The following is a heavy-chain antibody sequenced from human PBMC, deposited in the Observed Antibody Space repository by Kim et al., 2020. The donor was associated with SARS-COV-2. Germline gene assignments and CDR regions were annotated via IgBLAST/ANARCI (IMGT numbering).Heavy chain of an antibody. CDR3: AKADSSGFYYFDY. CDR1: GFTFSTYA. J-gene: IGHJ4*02. V-gene: IGHV3-23*01. Sequence: GGSLRLSCAASGFTFSTYAMSWVRQAPGMGLEWVSGMSASGVSTYYADSVKGRFTISRDKSNNTLYLQMNSLRAEDTAVYHCAKADSSGFYYFDYWGQGTLVTVSS. CDR2: MSASGVST. D-gene: IGHD3-22*01.